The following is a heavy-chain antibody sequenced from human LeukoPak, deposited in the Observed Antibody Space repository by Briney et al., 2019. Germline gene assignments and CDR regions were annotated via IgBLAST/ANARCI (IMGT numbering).Heavy chain of an antibody. D-gene: IGHD3-10*01. CDR3: ARAGLLLWFGNYGMDV. J-gene: IGHJ6*02. Sequence: ASVKVSCKASGYTFTSYGISWVRQAPGQGLEWMGWISAYNGNTNYAQKLQGRVTMTTDTSTSTAYMELRSVRSDDTAVYYCARAGLLLWFGNYGMDVWGQGTTVTVSS. CDR1: GYTFTSYG. V-gene: IGHV1-18*01. CDR2: ISAYNGNT.